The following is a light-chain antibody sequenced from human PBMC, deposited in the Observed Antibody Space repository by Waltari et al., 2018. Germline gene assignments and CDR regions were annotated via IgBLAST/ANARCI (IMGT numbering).Light chain of an antibody. CDR3: LSADIGGTQGV. CDR2: KDT. J-gene: IGLJ2*01. Sequence: SYELTQPPSVSVSPGETAKIACSGDALPKKYAYWYRQTPGQAPVVGIYKDTVRPSGIPERFSGSSSGTTVTLTISGVQAEDEADYYCLSADIGGTQGVFGGGTKLTVL. V-gene: IGLV3-25*03. CDR1: ALPKKY.